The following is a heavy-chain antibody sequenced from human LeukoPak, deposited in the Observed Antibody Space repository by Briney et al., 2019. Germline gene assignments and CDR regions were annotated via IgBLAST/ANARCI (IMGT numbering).Heavy chain of an antibody. CDR1: GFTVSSNY. CDR3: ARVGPGYSYGYFDY. V-gene: IGHV3-66*01. D-gene: IGHD5-18*01. J-gene: IGHJ4*02. CDR2: IYSGGST. Sequence: GGSLRLSCAASGFTVSSNYMSWVRQAPGKGLEWVSVIYSGGSTYYADSVKGRFTISRDNSKNTLYLQMNSLRAEDTAEYYCARVGPGYSYGYFDYWGQGTLVTVSS.